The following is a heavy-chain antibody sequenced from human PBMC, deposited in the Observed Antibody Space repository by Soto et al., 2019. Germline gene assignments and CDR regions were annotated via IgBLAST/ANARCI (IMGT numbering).Heavy chain of an antibody. CDR2: IWYDGSNK. D-gene: IGHD6-13*01. CDR1: GFTFSSYG. V-gene: IGHV3-33*01. J-gene: IGHJ6*02. CDR3: ARGRAAGSWYDLRRGMDV. Sequence: GGSLRLSCAASGFTFSSYGMHWVRQAPGKGLEWVAVIWYDGSNKYYADSVKGRFTISRENSKNTLYLQMNSLRAEDTAVYYCARGRAAGSWYDLRRGMDVWGQGTAVTVSS.